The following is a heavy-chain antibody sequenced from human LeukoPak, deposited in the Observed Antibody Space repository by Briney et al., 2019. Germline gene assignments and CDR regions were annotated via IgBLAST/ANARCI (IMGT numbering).Heavy chain of an antibody. D-gene: IGHD3-10*02. CDR2: ISSSSSII. CDR3: AELGITMIGGV. J-gene: IGHJ6*04. V-gene: IGHV3-48*04. Sequence: RRSLRPSCAPSPFTLTTYNINWVRETPGERQWRVSYISSSSSIIYYAHSLKGRFPISRTHAKNSLYLNMARLRPQDTAVYYCAELGITMIGGVSGKGTTVTISS. CDR1: PFTLTTYN.